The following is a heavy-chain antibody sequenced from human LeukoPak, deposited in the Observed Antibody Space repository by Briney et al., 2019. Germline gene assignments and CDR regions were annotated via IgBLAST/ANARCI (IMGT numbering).Heavy chain of an antibody. CDR3: ARGFPPRRNYDSSGYYSYFFDY. D-gene: IGHD3-22*01. CDR2: ISAYNGNT. V-gene: IGHV1-18*01. CDR1: GYTFTSYG. J-gene: IGHJ4*02. Sequence: GASVKVSCKASGYTFTSYGISWVRQAPGQGLEWMGWISAYNGNTNYAQKLQGRVTMTTDTSTSTAYLDLRSLRSDDTAVYYCARGFPPRRNYDSSGYYSYFFDYWGQGTLVTVSS.